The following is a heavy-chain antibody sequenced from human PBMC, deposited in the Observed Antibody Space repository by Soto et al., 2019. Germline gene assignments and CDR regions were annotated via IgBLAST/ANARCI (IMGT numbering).Heavy chain of an antibody. CDR3: ARERSSSYHYYYYYGMDV. Sequence: EVQLVESGGGLVQPGGSLRLSCAASGFTFSSYWMSWVRQAPGKGLEWVANIKQDGSEKYYVDSVKGRFTISRDNAKNSLYLQMNSLRAEDTAVYYCARERSSSYHYYYYYGMDVWGQGTTVTASS. CDR1: GFTFSSYW. J-gene: IGHJ6*02. V-gene: IGHV3-7*03. CDR2: IKQDGSEK. D-gene: IGHD6-6*01.